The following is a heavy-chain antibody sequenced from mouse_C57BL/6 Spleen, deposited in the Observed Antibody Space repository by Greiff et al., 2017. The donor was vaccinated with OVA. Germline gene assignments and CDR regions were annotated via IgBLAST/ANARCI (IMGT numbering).Heavy chain of an antibody. CDR1: GYTFTSYW. D-gene: IGHD1-1*01. V-gene: IGHV1-55*01. J-gene: IGHJ4*01. CDR3: ENYGSSDYAMDD. Sequence: QVQLQQPGAELVKPGASVKMSCKASGYTFTSYWITWVKQRPGQGLEWIGDIYPGSGSTNYNEKFKGKATLTVDTSSSTAYLQLSSLRTEDSAVYYCENYGSSDYAMDDWGQGTSVTVSS. CDR2: IYPGSGST.